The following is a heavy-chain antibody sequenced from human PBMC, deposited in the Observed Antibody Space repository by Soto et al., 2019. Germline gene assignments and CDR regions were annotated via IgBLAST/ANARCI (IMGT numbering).Heavy chain of an antibody. Sequence: SETLSLTCTVSGGSISSYYWSWIRQPPGKGLEWIGYIYYSGSTNYNPSLKSRVTISVDTSKNQFSLKLSSVTAADTAVYYCARRPASFYYYMDVWGKGTTVTVSS. D-gene: IGHD2-2*01. V-gene: IGHV4-59*08. CDR3: ARRPASFYYYMDV. CDR1: GGSISSYY. CDR2: IYYSGST. J-gene: IGHJ6*03.